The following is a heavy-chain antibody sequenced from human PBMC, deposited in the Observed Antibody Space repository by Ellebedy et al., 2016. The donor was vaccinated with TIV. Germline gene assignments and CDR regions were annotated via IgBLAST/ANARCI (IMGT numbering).Heavy chain of an antibody. D-gene: IGHD2/OR15-2a*01. J-gene: IGHJ4*02. Sequence: GGSLRLXXAASGFTVSGNYMSWVRQAPGKGLEWVSLIYTDGSTYYADSVKGRFTISRDNSKNTLYLQMNSLRAEDTAVYYCARDSNSRPFDCWGQGTLVTVSS. CDR3: ARDSNSRPFDC. CDR2: IYTDGST. CDR1: GFTVSGNY. V-gene: IGHV3-53*01.